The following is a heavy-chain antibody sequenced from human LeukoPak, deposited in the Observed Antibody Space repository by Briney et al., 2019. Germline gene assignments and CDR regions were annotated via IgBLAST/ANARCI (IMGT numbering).Heavy chain of an antibody. V-gene: IGHV1-18*01. D-gene: IGHD4-17*01. CDR2: ISAYNGNT. J-gene: IGHJ5*02. CDR1: GYTFTSYG. CDR3: AAVTTGLPIEWFDP. Sequence: ASVKVSCKASGYTFTSYGISWVRQAPGQGLEWMGWISAYNGNTNYAQKLQGRVTMTTDTSTSTAYMELRSLRSDDTVVYYCAAVTTGLPIEWFDPWGQGTLVTVSS.